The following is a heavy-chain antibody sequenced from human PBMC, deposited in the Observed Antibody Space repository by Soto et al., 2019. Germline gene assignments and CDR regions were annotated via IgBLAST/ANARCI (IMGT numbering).Heavy chain of an antibody. CDR3: ECIAVAGLDY. D-gene: IGHD6-19*01. J-gene: IGHJ4*02. CDR2: ISYDGSNK. CDR1: GFSVSSYS. Sequence: PXVCLRLSCAACGFSVSSYSMHWVRQAPGKGLEWVAVISYDGSNKYYADSVKGRFTISRDNSKNTLYLQMNSLRAEDTAVYYCECIAVAGLDYWGQGTLVTVSS. V-gene: IGHV3-30-3*01.